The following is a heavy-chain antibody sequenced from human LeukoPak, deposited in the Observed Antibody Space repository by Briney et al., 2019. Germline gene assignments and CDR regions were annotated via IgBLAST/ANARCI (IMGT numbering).Heavy chain of an antibody. J-gene: IGHJ6*02. CDR1: GYTFASHA. CDR3: ARDLPHIGGRYFYGVDV. V-gene: IGHV1-3*01. D-gene: IGHD4-23*01. Sequence: ASVKVSCKASGYTFASHAVHWVRQAPGQRLEWMGWINGGNGDTKHSQEFQGRVTITRDTSASTAYLELSSLTSEDTAVYYCARDLPHIGGRYFYGVDVWGQGTTVTVSS. CDR2: INGGNGDT.